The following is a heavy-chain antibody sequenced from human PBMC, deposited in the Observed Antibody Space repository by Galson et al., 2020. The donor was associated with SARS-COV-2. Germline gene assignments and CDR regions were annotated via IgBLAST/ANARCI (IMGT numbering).Heavy chain of an antibody. CDR3: TRVFRGGSGY. D-gene: IGHD1-26*01. J-gene: IGHJ4*02. CDR1: GFTFGDFA. CDR2: IRSKTYGGAT. Sequence: GGSLRLSCTTSGFTFGDFAMTWCRQAPGKGLEWVGYIRSKTYGGATEYAASVKGRFTISRDDSKSIAYLQMNSLKTEDTGVYFCTRVFRGGSGYWGQGTLVTVSS. V-gene: IGHV3-49*03.